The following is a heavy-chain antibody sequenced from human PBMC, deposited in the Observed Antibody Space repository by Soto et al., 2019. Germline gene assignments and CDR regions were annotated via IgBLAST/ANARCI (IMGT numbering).Heavy chain of an antibody. J-gene: IGHJ6*03. CDR2: INSDGSST. CDR3: ARVRLVAGVVIIDYYYYMDV. V-gene: IGHV3-74*01. D-gene: IGHD3-3*01. Sequence: PGGSLRLSCAASGFTFSSYWMHWVRQAPGKGLVWVSRINSDGSSTSYADSVKGRFTISRDNAKNTLYLQMNSLRAEDTAVYYCARVRLVAGVVIIDYYYYMDVWGKGTTVTVSS. CDR1: GFTFSSYW.